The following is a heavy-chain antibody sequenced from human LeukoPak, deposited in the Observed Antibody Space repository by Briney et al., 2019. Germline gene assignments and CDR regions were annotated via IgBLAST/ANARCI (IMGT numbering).Heavy chain of an antibody. D-gene: IGHD3-16*01. CDR2: IGTAGDA. CDR3: ARGYVYSYDY. V-gene: IGHV3-13*01. J-gene: IGHJ4*02. CDR1: GFPFSSYD. Sequence: GGSLRLSCVASGFPFSSYDMHWVRQATGKGLEWVSAIGTAGDAYYLGTVRGRFTISRENAKNSLYLQMNSLRADDTAVYYCARGYVYSYDYWGQGIMVTVSS.